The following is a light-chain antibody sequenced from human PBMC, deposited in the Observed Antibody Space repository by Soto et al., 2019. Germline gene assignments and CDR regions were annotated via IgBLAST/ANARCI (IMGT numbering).Light chain of an antibody. CDR2: DVS. J-gene: IGLJ1*01. V-gene: IGLV2-14*03. Sequence: QSVLTQPASVSGSPGQSITISCTGTSSDVGGYNYVSWYQSHPGEAPKLIIYDVSNRPSGVSDRFSGSKPGNTASLTISGLQAEDEADYYCSSYTSSISYVFGTGTKVTVL. CDR3: SSYTSSISYV. CDR1: SSDVGGYNY.